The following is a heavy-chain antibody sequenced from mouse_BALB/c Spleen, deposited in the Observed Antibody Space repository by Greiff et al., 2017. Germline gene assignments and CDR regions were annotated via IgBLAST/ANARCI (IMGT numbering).Heavy chain of an antibody. CDR2: ISSGGST. CDR1: GFTFSSYA. Sequence: EVHLVESGGGLVKPGGSLKLSCAASGFTFSSYAMSWVRQTPEKRLEWVASISSGGSTYYPDSVKGRFTISRDNARNILYLQMSSLRSEDTAMYYCARAGGLRWFAYWGQGTLVTVSA. D-gene: IGHD2-4*01. CDR3: ARAGGLRWFAY. J-gene: IGHJ3*01. V-gene: IGHV5-6-5*01.